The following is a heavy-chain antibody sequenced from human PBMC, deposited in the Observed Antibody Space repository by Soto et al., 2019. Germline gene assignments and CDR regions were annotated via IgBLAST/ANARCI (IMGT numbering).Heavy chain of an antibody. CDR1: GGSISSGDYY. J-gene: IGHJ5*02. Sequence: QVQLQESGPGLVKPSQTLSLTCTVSGGSISSGDYYWSWIRQPPGKGLEWIGYIYYSGSTYYNPSLKSRVTISVDTSKNQFSLKLSSVTAADTAVYYCARQDDSSGYHSNWFDPWGQGTLVTVSS. V-gene: IGHV4-30-4*01. D-gene: IGHD3-22*01. CDR3: ARQDDSSGYHSNWFDP. CDR2: IYYSGST.